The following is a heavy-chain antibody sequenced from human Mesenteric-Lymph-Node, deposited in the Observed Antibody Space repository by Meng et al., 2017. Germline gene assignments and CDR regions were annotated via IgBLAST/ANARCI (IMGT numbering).Heavy chain of an antibody. CDR1: GYTFTSYG. J-gene: IGHJ6*02. V-gene: IGHV1-46*01. CDR3: ASWEYSSSSWILDV. CDR2: INPSGGST. Sequence: ASVKVSCKASGYTFTSYGISWVRQAPGQGLEWMGIINPSGGSTSYAQKFQGRVTMTRDTSISTAYMELSRLRSDDTAVYYCASWEYSSSSWILDVWGQGTTVTVSS. D-gene: IGHD6-6*01.